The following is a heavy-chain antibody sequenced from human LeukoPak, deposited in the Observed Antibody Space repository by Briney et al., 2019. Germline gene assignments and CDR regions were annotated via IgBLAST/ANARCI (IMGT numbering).Heavy chain of an antibody. CDR1: GFTFSSYG. V-gene: IGHV3-30*02. D-gene: IGHD3-3*01. CDR3: AKGVAFDDFWSGYPLLGGYY. J-gene: IGHJ4*02. Sequence: GGSLRLSCAASGFTFSSYGMHCVRQAPGKGLEWVAFIRYDGSNKYYADSVKGRFTISRDNSKNTLYLQMNSLRAEDTAVYYCAKGVAFDDFWSGYPLLGGYYWGQGTLVTVSS. CDR2: IRYDGSNK.